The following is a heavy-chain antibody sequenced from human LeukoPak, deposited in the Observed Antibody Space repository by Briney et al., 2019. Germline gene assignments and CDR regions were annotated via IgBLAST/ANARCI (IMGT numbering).Heavy chain of an antibody. CDR2: ISGNGGGT. CDR3: AKSFGYSRSWFDY. CDR1: GFTFSSYA. V-gene: IGHV3-23*01. D-gene: IGHD6-13*01. Sequence: GGSLRLSCAASGFTFSSYAMSWARQAPGKGLEWVSGISGNGGGTYYADSVKGRFTISRENSKNTLYLKMNSLRAEDTAVYYCAKSFGYSRSWFDYWGQGTLVTVSS. J-gene: IGHJ4*02.